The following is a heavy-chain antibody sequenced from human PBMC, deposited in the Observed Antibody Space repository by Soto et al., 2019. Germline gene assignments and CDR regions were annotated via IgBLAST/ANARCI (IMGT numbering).Heavy chain of an antibody. V-gene: IGHV4-31*03. Sequence: SETLSLTCTVSGGSISSGGYYWSWIRQHPGKGLEWIGYIYYSGSTYYNPSLKSRVTISVDTSKNQFSLKLTSVTAADTAVYYCARDPSSVGNAFDIWGQGTMVTVSS. D-gene: IGHD1-26*01. CDR3: ARDPSSVGNAFDI. CDR2: IYYSGST. CDR1: GGSISSGGYY. J-gene: IGHJ3*02.